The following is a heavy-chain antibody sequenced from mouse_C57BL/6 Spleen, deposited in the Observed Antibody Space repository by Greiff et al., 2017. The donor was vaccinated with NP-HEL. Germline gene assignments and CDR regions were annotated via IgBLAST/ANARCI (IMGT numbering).Heavy chain of an antibody. V-gene: IGHV1-18*01. Sequence: EVQLQQSGPELVKPGASVKIPCKASGYTFTDYNMDWVKQSHGKSLEWIGDINPNNGGTNYNQKFKGKATMTVDKSSSTAYMELRSLTSEDTAVYYCARSGVIYYDYFYYAMDYWGQGTSVTVSS. CDR1: GYTFTDYN. J-gene: IGHJ4*01. CDR2: INPNNGGT. D-gene: IGHD2-4*01. CDR3: ARSGVIYYDYFYYAMDY.